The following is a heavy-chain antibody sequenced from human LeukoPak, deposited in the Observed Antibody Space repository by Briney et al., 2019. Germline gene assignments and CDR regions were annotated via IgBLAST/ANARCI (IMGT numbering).Heavy chain of an antibody. V-gene: IGHV1-46*01. J-gene: IGHJ6*02. CDR1: GYTFTSYY. CDR3: ARDQTGAVDPYGMDV. D-gene: IGHD6-19*01. Sequence: ASVKVSCKASGYTFTSYYMHWVRQAPGQGLEWMGIINPSGGSTSYAQKFQGRVTITADESTSTAYMELSSLRSEDTAVYYYARDQTGAVDPYGMDVWGQGTTVTVSS. CDR2: INPSGGST.